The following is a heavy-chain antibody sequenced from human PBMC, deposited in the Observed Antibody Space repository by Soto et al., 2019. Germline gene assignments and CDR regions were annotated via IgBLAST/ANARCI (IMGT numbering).Heavy chain of an antibody. CDR3: ARDFSMVVVAPGY. J-gene: IGHJ4*02. Sequence: PSEALFLTCTVFGGSISSYYWSWVRQPPGKGLEWIGYFFYSGSTNYNPSLKSRVTISVDTSASTAYMELSSLRSEDTAVYYCARDFSMVVVAPGYWGQGTLVTVSS. D-gene: IGHD3-22*01. CDR1: GGSISSYY. V-gene: IGHV4-59*01. CDR2: FFYSGST.